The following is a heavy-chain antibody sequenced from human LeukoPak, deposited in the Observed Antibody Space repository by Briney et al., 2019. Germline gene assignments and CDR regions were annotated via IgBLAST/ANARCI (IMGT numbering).Heavy chain of an antibody. CDR1: GFTFSSYA. V-gene: IGHV3-23*01. J-gene: IGHJ5*02. Sequence: GGSLRLSCAASGFTFSSYAMSWVRQAPGKGLEWVSVISGSGGSTYYADSVKGRFTISRDNSKNTLYLQMNSLRAEDTAVYYCARDGDSSGYNWFDPWGQGTLVTVSS. CDR3: ARDGDSSGYNWFDP. D-gene: IGHD3-22*01. CDR2: ISGSGGST.